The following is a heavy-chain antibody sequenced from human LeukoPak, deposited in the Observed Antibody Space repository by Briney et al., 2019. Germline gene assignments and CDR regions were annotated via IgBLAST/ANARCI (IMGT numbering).Heavy chain of an antibody. CDR1: SASISSYS. D-gene: IGHD3-10*01. Sequence: SETLSLTCTVSSASISSYSWTWIRQPAGKALEWIGLIYTSGSTNYNPSLKSRVTLSVDTSKNQFSLSLNSVAAADTAVYYCARYYGSRILGYYMDGWGKGITVTASS. V-gene: IGHV4-4*07. J-gene: IGHJ6*03. CDR3: ARYYGSRILGYYMDG. CDR2: IYTSGST.